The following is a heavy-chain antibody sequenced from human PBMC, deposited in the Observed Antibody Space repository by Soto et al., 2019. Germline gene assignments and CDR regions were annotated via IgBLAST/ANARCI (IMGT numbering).Heavy chain of an antibody. CDR1: GGSISSDRYF. V-gene: IGHV4-31*03. D-gene: IGHD3-10*01. Sequence: QVQLQESGPGLVKPSQTLSLSCSVSGGSISSDRYFWSWVRQHPGKGLEWIAYILNSGSTYFNPSLRGRVRISVDMSKSQLSLKLSSVTAADTAVYYCARGHTTFGFYYYGLDVWGQGATVIVSS. CDR2: ILNSGST. CDR3: ARGHTTFGFYYYGLDV. J-gene: IGHJ6*02.